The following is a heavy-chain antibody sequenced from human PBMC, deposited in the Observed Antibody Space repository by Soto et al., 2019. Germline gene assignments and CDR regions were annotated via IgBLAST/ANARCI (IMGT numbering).Heavy chain of an antibody. V-gene: IGHV4-31*03. Sequence: QVQLQESGPGLVKPSQTLSLTCTVSGGSISSGGYYWSWIRQHPGKGLEWIGYIYYSGSTYYNPDLKGRVTISVDTSKNQFSLNLSSLTAADTAVYYCASSFGVAAAGPFDYWGQGTLVTVSS. CDR2: IYYSGST. D-gene: IGHD6-13*01. J-gene: IGHJ4*02. CDR1: GGSISSGGYY. CDR3: ASSFGVAAAGPFDY.